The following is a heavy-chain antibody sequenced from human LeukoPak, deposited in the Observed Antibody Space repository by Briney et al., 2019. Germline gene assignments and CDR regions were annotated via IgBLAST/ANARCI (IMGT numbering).Heavy chain of an antibody. D-gene: IGHD3-3*01. CDR3: ARDESSWLLSWCFDY. CDR1: GFTFSSYA. CDR2: ISYDGSNK. V-gene: IGHV3-30*04. Sequence: GGSLRLSCAASGFTFSSYAMHWVRQAPGKGLEWVAVISYDGSNKYYADSVKGRFTISRDNSKNTLYLQMNSLRAEGTAVYYCARDESSWLLSWCFDYWGQGTLVTVSS. J-gene: IGHJ4*02.